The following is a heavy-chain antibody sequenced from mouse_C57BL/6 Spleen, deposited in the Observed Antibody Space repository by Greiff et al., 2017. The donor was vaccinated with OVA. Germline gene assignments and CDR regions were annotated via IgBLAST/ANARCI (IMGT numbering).Heavy chain of an antibody. Sequence: QVQLQQPGAELVKPGASVKLSCKASGYTFTSYWMHWVKQRPGQGLEWIGMIHPNSGSTNYNEKFKSKATLTVDKSYSTAYMQLSSLTSEDSAVYYCARTTVVAGEDYWGQGTSVTVSS. J-gene: IGHJ4*01. CDR3: ARTTVVAGEDY. CDR1: GYTFTSYW. D-gene: IGHD1-1*01. V-gene: IGHV1-64*01. CDR2: IHPNSGST.